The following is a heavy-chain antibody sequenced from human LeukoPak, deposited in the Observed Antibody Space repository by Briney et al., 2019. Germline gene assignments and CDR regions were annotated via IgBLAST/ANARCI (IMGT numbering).Heavy chain of an antibody. CDR2: INHSGGT. Sequence: SETLSFTCVVYGGSFSGYYWRWIRQPPGKGLEWIGEINHSGGTNYNPSLKSRVTISVDTSKNQFSLKLSSVTAADTAVYYCARGRSWYGGVWFAPWGQGTLVTVSS. CDR3: ARGRSWYGGVWFAP. J-gene: IGHJ5*02. V-gene: IGHV4-34*01. CDR1: GGSFSGYY. D-gene: IGHD6-13*01.